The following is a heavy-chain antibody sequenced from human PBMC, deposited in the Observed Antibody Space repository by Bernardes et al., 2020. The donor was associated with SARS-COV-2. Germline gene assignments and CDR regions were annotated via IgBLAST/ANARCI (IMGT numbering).Heavy chain of an antibody. J-gene: IGHJ4*02. Sequence: GGSLRLSCAVSGFTFSSYAMTWVRLAPGKGLEWVSTISGNGATTYYADSVRGRFTISRDNSKNTVYLQMNTVRVEDTAVYYCTNHLLRFANFDHWGQGTLDTVSS. CDR1: GFTFSSYA. D-gene: IGHD3-3*01. V-gene: IGHV3-23*01. CDR2: ISGNGATT. CDR3: TNHLLRFANFDH.